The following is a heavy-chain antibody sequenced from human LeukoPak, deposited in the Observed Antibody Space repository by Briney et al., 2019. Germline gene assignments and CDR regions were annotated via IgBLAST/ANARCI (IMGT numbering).Heavy chain of an antibody. J-gene: IGHJ4*02. CDR1: GFTFSHYG. Sequence: PVRSLRLSCATSGFTFSHYGMHWVRQAPGEGLEWVAVIWSDGTNRYYGDPVKGRFTISRDNFQRTVYLQMDSLRAEDTAVYYCAKDAQRGFDYSNSLDKWGQGTLVTVSS. CDR3: AKDAQRGFDYSNSLDK. D-gene: IGHD4-11*01. V-gene: IGHV3-33*06. CDR2: IWSDGTNR.